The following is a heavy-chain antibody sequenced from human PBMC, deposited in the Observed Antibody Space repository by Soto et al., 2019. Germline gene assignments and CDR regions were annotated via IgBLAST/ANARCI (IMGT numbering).Heavy chain of an antibody. D-gene: IGHD3-22*01. J-gene: IGHJ5*02. Sequence: QLLLQESGPGLVKPSETLSLTCTVSGGSILDSTYYWAWIRQSPGKGLEWIGTIFYSGGTFYTPSLKSRVTMYVETSNNQFSLKLSSVTAADTAVYYCARQASGYYYGWFDPWGQGTLVTVSS. CDR3: ARQASGYYYGWFDP. V-gene: IGHV4-39*01. CDR2: IFYSGGT. CDR1: GGSILDSTYY.